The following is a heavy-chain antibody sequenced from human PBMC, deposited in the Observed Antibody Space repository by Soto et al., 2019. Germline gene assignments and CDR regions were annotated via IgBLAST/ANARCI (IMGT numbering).Heavy chain of an antibody. CDR2: ISYDRSNK. V-gene: IGHV3-30-3*01. D-gene: IGHD3-10*01. J-gene: IGHJ6*02. CDR1: GFTFSSYA. CDR3: ARDYKGYLYYYYCGMDV. Sequence: QVQLVESGGGVVQPGRSLRLSCAASGFTFSSYAMHWVRQAPGKGLEGVAVISYDRSNKYYAGSVKGRFTISRDSSKNTLYLQMNSLRAEDTAVYYCARDYKGYLYYYYCGMDVWGQGTTVTVSS.